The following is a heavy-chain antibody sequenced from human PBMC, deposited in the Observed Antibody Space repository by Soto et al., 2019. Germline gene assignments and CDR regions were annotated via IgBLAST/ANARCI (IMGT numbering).Heavy chain of an antibody. D-gene: IGHD3-3*02. CDR3: AKPESSIACRNGPAF. CDR1: GFSFSNYW. CDR2: IKTDGSST. J-gene: IGHJ4*02. Sequence: GSLRLSCAASGFSFSNYWIHWVRQAPGKGLVWVSRIKTDGSSTDYAASVKGRFTISRDNAKNTLYLQMNSLTAEDTAVYYCAKPESSIACRNGPAFWGQGTLVTVSS. V-gene: IGHV3-74*01.